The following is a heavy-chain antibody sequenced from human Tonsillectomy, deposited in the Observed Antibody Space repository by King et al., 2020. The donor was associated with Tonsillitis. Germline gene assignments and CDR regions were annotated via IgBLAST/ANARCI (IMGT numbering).Heavy chain of an antibody. CDR1: GFTFSTYW. J-gene: IGHJ5*02. CDR3: ARGGPIDLWSRGRNWFDP. D-gene: IGHD3-3*01. V-gene: IGHV3-74*01. Sequence: VQLVESGGGLVQPGGSLRLSCAASGFTFSTYWMHWVRQTPGKGLVWVSRINSDGSSTSYADSVKGRFTISRDNAKNTLYLQMNSLRAEDTAVYYCARGGPIDLWSRGRNWFDPWGQGTLVTVSS. CDR2: INSDGSST.